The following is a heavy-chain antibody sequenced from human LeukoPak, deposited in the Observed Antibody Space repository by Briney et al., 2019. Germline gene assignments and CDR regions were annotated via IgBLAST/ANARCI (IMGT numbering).Heavy chain of an antibody. D-gene: IGHD5-24*01. CDR1: GGSISGYY. Sequence: SETLSLTCTVSGGSISGYYWSWIRQPPGKGLEWIGYIYYSGSTNYNPSLKSRVTISVDTSKNQFSLKLSSVSAADTAVYYCARQGRWLQQGFDYWGQGTLVTVSS. CDR3: ARQGRWLQQGFDY. CDR2: IYYSGST. V-gene: IGHV4-59*08. J-gene: IGHJ4*02.